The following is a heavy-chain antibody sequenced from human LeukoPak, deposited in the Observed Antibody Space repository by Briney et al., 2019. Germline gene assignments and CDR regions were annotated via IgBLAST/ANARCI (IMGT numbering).Heavy chain of an antibody. J-gene: IGHJ5*02. Sequence: PGGSLRLSCAASGFTFRSYWMSWLRQAPGKWPEWVANIRQDGSEKYYMDSVKGRFTISRDNAKKSLYLQMNSLRADDTAMYYCARDFSAQVPVTIHDNWFDPWGQGTLVIVSS. CDR2: IRQDGSEK. D-gene: IGHD2-2*01. V-gene: IGHV3-7*01. CDR1: GFTFRSYW. CDR3: ARDFSAQVPVTIHDNWFDP.